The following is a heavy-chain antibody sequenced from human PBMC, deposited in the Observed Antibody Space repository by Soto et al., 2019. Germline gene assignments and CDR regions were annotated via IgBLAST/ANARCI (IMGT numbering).Heavy chain of an antibody. J-gene: IGHJ4*02. Sequence: GXSLILSCAASGFTFSSYGMHCVRQAPGKGLEWVAVISYDGSNKYYADSVKGRFTISRDNSKNTLYLQMNSLRAEDTAVYYCAKVVGPSGSPTDYWGQGTLVTVSS. CDR1: GFTFSSYG. CDR3: AKVVGPSGSPTDY. V-gene: IGHV3-30*18. D-gene: IGHD1-26*01. CDR2: ISYDGSNK.